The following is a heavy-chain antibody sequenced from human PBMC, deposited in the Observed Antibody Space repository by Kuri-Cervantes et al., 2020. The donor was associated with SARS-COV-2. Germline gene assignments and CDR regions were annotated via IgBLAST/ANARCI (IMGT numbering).Heavy chain of an antibody. CDR1: GFTFSNAW. J-gene: IGHJ6*04. V-gene: IGHV3-15*01. CDR2: IKSKTDGGTT. Sequence: GESLKISCAASGFTFSNAWMSWVRQAPGKGLEWVGRIKSKTDGGTTDYAAPVKGRFTISRDDSKNTLYLQMNSLKTEDTAVYYCTTPDYDILTGYYPYYYYYGMDVWGKGTTVTVSS. CDR3: TTPDYDILTGYYPYYYYYGMDV. D-gene: IGHD3-9*01.